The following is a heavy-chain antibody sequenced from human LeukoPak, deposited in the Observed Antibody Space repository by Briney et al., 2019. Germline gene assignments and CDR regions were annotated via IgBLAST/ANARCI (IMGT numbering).Heavy chain of an antibody. D-gene: IGHD6-13*01. J-gene: IGHJ6*03. V-gene: IGHV3-74*01. CDR2: INTHGSST. CDR1: GFAFSNYW. CDR3: LAGYYYYYMDV. Sequence: PGGSLRLSRAASGFAFSNYWLHWVRQAPGKGLVWVARINTHGSSTNYADSVKGRFTISRDNAKNTLYLQMTSLSAEDTAVYYALAGYYYYYMDVWGKGTTVTVSS.